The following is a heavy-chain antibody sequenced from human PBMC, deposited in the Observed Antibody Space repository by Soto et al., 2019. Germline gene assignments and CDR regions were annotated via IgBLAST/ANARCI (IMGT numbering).Heavy chain of an antibody. J-gene: IGHJ5*01. CDR3: EREGGGWCDS. CDR2: ITYSGNT. CDR1: GGSIRNYY. V-gene: IGHV4-59*01. D-gene: IGHD3-16*01. Sequence: QVHLQESGPGQVKPSETLSLTCTVSGGSIRNYYWTWLRQPPGKGPEWIGYITYSGNTIYNPSPRSRVTRSVDMSMNHFALKLHSVTAGGTAGYYCEREGGGWCDSWGQGNVVTVSS.